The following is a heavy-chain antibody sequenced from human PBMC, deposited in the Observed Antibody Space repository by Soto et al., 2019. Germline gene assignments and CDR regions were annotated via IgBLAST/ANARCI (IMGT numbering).Heavy chain of an antibody. CDR3: VKDYGRNWNYVFDF. Sequence: GGSLRLSGSPSGFIFENFAMHWLRQAPGRGLEYVSSISGNGGATHHADSVRGRFTISRDNSKSILFLQMSSLRPDDTAFYYCVKDYGRNWNYVFDFWGQGTLVTVSS. J-gene: IGHJ4*02. V-gene: IGHV3-64D*08. CDR2: ISGNGGAT. D-gene: IGHD1-7*01. CDR1: GFIFENFA.